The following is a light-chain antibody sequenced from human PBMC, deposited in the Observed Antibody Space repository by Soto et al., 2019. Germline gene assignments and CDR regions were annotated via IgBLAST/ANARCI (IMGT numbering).Light chain of an antibody. V-gene: IGKV1-5*01. J-gene: IGKJ1*01. Sequence: VQMTQSPSTLSASVGDRVTITCRASQSISNWLAWYQQKPGKAPKLLIYDASSLESGVPSRFSGGGFGTEFTLTISSLQPDDFATYYCQQYNSYSTFGQGTKVDIK. CDR1: QSISNW. CDR2: DAS. CDR3: QQYNSYST.